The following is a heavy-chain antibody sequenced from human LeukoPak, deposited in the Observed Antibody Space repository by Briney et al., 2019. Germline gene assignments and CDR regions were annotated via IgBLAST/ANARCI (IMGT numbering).Heavy chain of an antibody. CDR2: ISYDGSNK. V-gene: IGHV3-30*04. Sequence: GGSLRLSCAASGFTFSNYALHWVRQAPGKGLEWVAVISYDGSNKYYADSVKGRFTISRDNSKNTLYLQMNSLRAEDTGVYYCTSLDYWGQGTLVTVSS. CDR1: GFTFSNYA. J-gene: IGHJ4*02. CDR3: TSLDY.